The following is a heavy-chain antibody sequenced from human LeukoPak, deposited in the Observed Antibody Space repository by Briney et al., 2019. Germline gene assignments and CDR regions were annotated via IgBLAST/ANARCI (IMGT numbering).Heavy chain of an antibody. V-gene: IGHV3-11*01. CDR1: GFTFSDYY. Sequence: PGGSLRLSCAASGFTFSDYYMSWIRQAPGEGLEWISYISSSGSTIYSADSVKGRFTISRDNAKNSLYLQMNSLRAEDTALYYCAKDISEVGLVFDYWGQGTLVTVSS. J-gene: IGHJ4*02. D-gene: IGHD1-14*01. CDR2: ISSSGSTI. CDR3: AKDISEVGLVFDY.